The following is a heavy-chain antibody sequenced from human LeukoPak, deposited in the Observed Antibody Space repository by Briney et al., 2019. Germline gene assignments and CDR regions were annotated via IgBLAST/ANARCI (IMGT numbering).Heavy chain of an antibody. CDR3: ARGGYSFDY. Sequence: PGGSLRLSCAPYGFSLTAYWMSWVSQAPGKGLKWVARLHAHRNEKYFMHSLKARFTLSRDNAKNSLYLQMNRLRVEDMAVCYCARGGYSFDYLGQGTRVTVSS. J-gene: IGHJ4*02. V-gene: IGHV3-7*01. CDR2: LHAHRNEK. D-gene: IGHD5-12*01. CDR1: GFSLTAYW.